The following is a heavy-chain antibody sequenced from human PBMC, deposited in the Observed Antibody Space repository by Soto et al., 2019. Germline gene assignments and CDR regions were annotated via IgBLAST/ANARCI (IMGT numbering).Heavy chain of an antibody. CDR1: GYSFTSYW. Sequence: GESLKISCKGSGYSFTSYWISWVRQMPGKGLEWMGRIDPSDSCTNYSPSFQGHVTISADKSISTAYLQWSSLKASDTAMYYCARPYDSSGYSALWAFDIWGQGTMVTVSS. J-gene: IGHJ3*02. CDR3: ARPYDSSGYSALWAFDI. D-gene: IGHD3-22*01. CDR2: IDPSDSCT. V-gene: IGHV5-10-1*01.